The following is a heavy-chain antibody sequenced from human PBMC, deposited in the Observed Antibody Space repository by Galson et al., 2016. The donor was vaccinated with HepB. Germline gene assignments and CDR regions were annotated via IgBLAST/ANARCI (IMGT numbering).Heavy chain of an antibody. CDR3: ARAIGVDTGITWFDP. D-gene: IGHD5-18*01. V-gene: IGHV1-18*01. J-gene: IGHJ5*02. Sequence: SVKVSCKASGYAFPSYGISWVRQAPGRGLEWMGWISPYNGKTKSSQKFQGRVAMTTDTSTRTVSMEMRSLRSDDTAVYYCARAIGVDTGITWFDPWGQGTPVIVSS. CDR1: GYAFPSYG. CDR2: ISPYNGKT.